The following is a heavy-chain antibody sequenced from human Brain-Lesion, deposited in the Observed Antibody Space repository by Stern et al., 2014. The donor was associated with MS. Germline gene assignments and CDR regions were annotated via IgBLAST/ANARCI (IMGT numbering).Heavy chain of an antibody. CDR1: GYLFDDYW. CDR3: ARSPATPSGYDRFDY. D-gene: IGHD5-12*01. Sequence: EVQLVESGAEVKKPGESLKISCEASGYLFDDYWIGWVRQMSGRGLELVAIIFPRDSNTRSSPSVQGQVTISADKSISPAYLQWSTLKASDPAMYSWARSPATPSGYDRFDYWGQGALVTVSS. J-gene: IGHJ4*02. CDR2: IFPRDSNT. V-gene: IGHV5-51*03.